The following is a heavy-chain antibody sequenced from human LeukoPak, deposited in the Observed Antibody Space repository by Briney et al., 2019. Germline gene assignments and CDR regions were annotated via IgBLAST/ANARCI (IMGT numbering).Heavy chain of an antibody. Sequence: SETLSLTCTVSGGSISSYYWSWIRQPAGKGLEWIGRFHTSGSTNYNTSLKSRVTMSVDTSKNQFSLQLNSVTPEDTAVYYCAREPSGYYPRGFDPWGQGTLVTVSS. D-gene: IGHD3-22*01. CDR1: GGSISSYY. V-gene: IGHV4-4*07. CDR2: FHTSGST. J-gene: IGHJ5*02. CDR3: AREPSGYYPRGFDP.